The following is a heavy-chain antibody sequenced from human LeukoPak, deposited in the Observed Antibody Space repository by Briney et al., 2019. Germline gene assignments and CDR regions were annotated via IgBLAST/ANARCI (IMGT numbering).Heavy chain of an antibody. CDR1: GFTFSSYA. CDR3: AKGGYSSGWYVNYFDY. J-gene: IGHJ4*02. Sequence: GGSLRLSCAASGFTFSSYAMSWVRQAPGKGLEWVSAISGSGGSTYYADSVKGRFTIPRDNSKNTLYLQMNSLRAEDTAVYYCAKGGYSSGWYVNYFDYWGQGTLVTVSS. CDR2: ISGSGGST. V-gene: IGHV3-23*01. D-gene: IGHD6-19*01.